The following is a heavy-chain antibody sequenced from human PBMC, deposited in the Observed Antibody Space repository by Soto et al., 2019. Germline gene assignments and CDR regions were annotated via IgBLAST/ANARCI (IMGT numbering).Heavy chain of an antibody. Sequence: PGGSLRLSCAASGFTFSSYSMNWARQAPGKGLEWISYISSSSRTIYYPDSVKGRFTISRDNAKNSLYLQMNSLRAEDTAVYYCARDKGSSPLDYWGQGTLVTVSS. CDR1: GFTFSSYS. J-gene: IGHJ4*02. CDR3: ARDKGSSPLDY. V-gene: IGHV3-48*01. CDR2: ISSSSRTI. D-gene: IGHD2-15*01.